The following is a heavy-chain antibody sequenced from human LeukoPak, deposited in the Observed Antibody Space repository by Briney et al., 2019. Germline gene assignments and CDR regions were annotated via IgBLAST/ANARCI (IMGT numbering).Heavy chain of an antibody. CDR2: IKSKTDGGTP. Sequence: GGSLRLSCAASGFTFSNAWTSWVRQAPGKGLEWVGRIKSKTDGGTPDYAAPVKGRFTISRDDSKNTLYLQMNSLKTEDTAVYYCATEGYYGSGSYFYWGQGTLVTVSS. V-gene: IGHV3-15*01. J-gene: IGHJ4*02. CDR3: ATEGYYGSGSYFY. CDR1: GFTFSNAW. D-gene: IGHD3-10*01.